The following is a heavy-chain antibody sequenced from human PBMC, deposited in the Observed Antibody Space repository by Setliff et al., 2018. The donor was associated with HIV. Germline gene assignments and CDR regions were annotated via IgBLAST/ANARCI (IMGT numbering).Heavy chain of an antibody. CDR2: INTHSGYT. CDR1: GYTFNNYG. V-gene: IGHV1-18*01. J-gene: IGHJ4*02. D-gene: IGHD5-12*01. CDR3: ARGKTWLRFLDY. Sequence: ASVKVSCKASGYTFNNYGISWVRQAPGQGLEWMGWINTHSGYTNCAQNVQGRVTVTMDTSTSTAYMELRSLKSDDTAVYYCARGKTWLRFLDYWGQGTRVTVS.